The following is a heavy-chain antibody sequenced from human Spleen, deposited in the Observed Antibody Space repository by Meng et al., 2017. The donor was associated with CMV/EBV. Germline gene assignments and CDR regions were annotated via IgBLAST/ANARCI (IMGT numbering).Heavy chain of an antibody. CDR2: ISWDGGGT. J-gene: IGHJ6*02. CDR1: GFTFDDYA. V-gene: IGHV3-43D*03. CDR3: AKDKLRYFDQAYYYYYGMDV. D-gene: IGHD3-9*01. Sequence: GESLKISCAASGFTFDDYAMHWVRQAPGKGLEWVSLISWDGGGTYYADSVKGRFTISRDNSKNSLYLQMNSLRAEDTALYYCAKDKLRYFDQAYYYYYGMDVWGQGTTVTVSS.